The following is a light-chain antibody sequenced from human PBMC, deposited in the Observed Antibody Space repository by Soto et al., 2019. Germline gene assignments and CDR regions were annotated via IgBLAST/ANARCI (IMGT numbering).Light chain of an antibody. Sequence: EIVMAQSPSTLSVSPGGRATLSCRASQSLRSSLAWYQQKPGQAPRLLIYGASSRATGIPDRFSGSGSGTDFTLTISRLEPEDFAVYYCQQYGSSPPWAFGQGTKVDIK. J-gene: IGKJ1*01. CDR3: QQYGSSPPWA. V-gene: IGKV3-20*01. CDR1: QSLRSS. CDR2: GAS.